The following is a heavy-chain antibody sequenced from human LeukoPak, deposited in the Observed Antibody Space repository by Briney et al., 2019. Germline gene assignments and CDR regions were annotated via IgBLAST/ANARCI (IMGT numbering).Heavy chain of an antibody. CDR2: ISSSSYI. J-gene: IGHJ4*02. Sequence: GGSLRLSCAASGFTFSSYSMNWVRQAPGKGLEWVSSISSSSYIYYADSVKGRFTISRDNAKNSLYLQMNSLRAEDTAVYYCAGEPPAGDPNYFDYWGQGTLVTVSS. V-gene: IGHV3-21*01. CDR1: GFTFSSYS. D-gene: IGHD7-27*01. CDR3: AGEPPAGDPNYFDY.